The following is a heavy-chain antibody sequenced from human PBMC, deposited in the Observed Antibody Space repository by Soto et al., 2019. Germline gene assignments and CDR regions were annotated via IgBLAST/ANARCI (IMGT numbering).Heavy chain of an antibody. Sequence: SETLSLTCAVYGGSFSGYYWSWIRQPPGKGLEWIGEINHSGSTNYNPSLKSRVTISVDTSKNQFSLKLSSVTAADTAVYYCARAGLYPTLVDWWYFDLWGRGTLVTVSS. V-gene: IGHV4-34*01. J-gene: IGHJ2*01. CDR1: GGSFSGYY. CDR2: INHSGST. D-gene: IGHD3-9*01. CDR3: ARAGLYPTLVDWWYFDL.